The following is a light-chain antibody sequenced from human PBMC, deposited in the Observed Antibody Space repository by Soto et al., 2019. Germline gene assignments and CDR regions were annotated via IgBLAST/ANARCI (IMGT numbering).Light chain of an antibody. V-gene: IGLV2-14*01. CDR3: SSKRDSSTLFV. CDR1: SSDVGAYNY. J-gene: IGLJ1*01. Sequence: QSVLTQPASVSGSPGQSITISCTGTSSDVGAYNYVSWYQHHPGKVPKLLIYEVTNRPSGVSDRFSGSKSGNTASLTISGLQAEDVADYYCSSKRDSSTLFVCGTGTKVTV. CDR2: EVT.